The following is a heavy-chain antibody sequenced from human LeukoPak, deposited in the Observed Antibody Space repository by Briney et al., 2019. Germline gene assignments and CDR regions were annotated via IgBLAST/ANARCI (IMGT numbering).Heavy chain of an antibody. CDR1: GGSISSSSYY. CDR3: ARPSSSWHHFAY. CDR2: IYYSGST. Sequence: PSETLSLTCTVSGGSISSSSYYWGWIRQPPGKGLEWIGSIYYSGSTYYNPSLKSRVTISVDTSKNQFSLKLSSVTAADTAVYYCARPSSSWHHFAYWGQGTLVTVSS. J-gene: IGHJ4*02. V-gene: IGHV4-39*01. D-gene: IGHD6-13*01.